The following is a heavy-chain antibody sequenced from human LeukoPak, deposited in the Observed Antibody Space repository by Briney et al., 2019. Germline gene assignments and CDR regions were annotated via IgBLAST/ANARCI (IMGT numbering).Heavy chain of an antibody. V-gene: IGHV1-8*01. CDR2: MNPNSGNT. CDR1: GYTFTSYD. CDR3: ARGITEKGYYDFWSGYLNWFDP. J-gene: IGHJ5*02. Sequence: WASVKVSCKASGYTFTSYDTHWVRQATGQGLEWMGWMNPNSGNTGYAQKFQGRVTMTRNTSISTAYMELSSLRSEDAAVYYCARGITEKGYYDFWSGYLNWFDPWGQGTLVTVSS. D-gene: IGHD3-3*01.